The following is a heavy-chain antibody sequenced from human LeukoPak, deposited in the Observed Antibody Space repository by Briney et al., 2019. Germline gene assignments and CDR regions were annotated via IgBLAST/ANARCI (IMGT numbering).Heavy chain of an antibody. D-gene: IGHD6-19*01. V-gene: IGHV3-23*01. J-gene: IGHJ4*02. CDR3: AGVSESGWYYFDY. CDR1: GFTFSSYA. CDR2: ISSSGGST. Sequence: PGGSLRLSCAASGFTFSSYAMSWVRQAPGKGLEWVSSISSSGGSTYYADSVKGRFTISRDNSKKTLYLQMSSLRDEDTAVYYCAGVSESGWYYFDYWGQGTLVTVSS.